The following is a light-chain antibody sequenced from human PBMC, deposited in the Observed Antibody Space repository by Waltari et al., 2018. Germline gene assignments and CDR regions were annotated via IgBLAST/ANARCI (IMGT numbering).Light chain of an antibody. J-gene: IGLJ2*01. CDR2: DVN. Sequence: QSALTQPASVSGSPGQSITISCTGTSSDVGGYNYVSWYQHHPGKAPKIMNDDVNDRPSGVSNRFSGSKSGNTASLTISGLQAEDEADYYCSSYRRSDIVVFGGGTKLTVL. V-gene: IGLV2-14*03. CDR1: SSDVGGYNY. CDR3: SSYRRSDIVV.